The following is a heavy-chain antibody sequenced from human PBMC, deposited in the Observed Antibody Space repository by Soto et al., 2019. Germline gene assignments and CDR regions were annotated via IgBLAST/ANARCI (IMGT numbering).Heavy chain of an antibody. CDR2: TSGTGNT. V-gene: IGHV4-59*01. J-gene: IGHJ5*02. CDR1: GDSITSFH. Sequence: SETLSLTCFVSGDSITSFHWSWIRQFAGQGLEWIAYTSGTGNTDYNPSLQSRVTISVDTSKKQLSLKLRSMTAADTAVYYCGSKRSGAFAHWFDPWGQGKSVTVPS. CDR3: GSKRSGAFAHWFDP. D-gene: IGHD3-10*01.